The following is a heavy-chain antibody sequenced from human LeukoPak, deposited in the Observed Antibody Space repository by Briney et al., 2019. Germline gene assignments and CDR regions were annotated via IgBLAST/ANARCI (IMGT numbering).Heavy chain of an antibody. CDR1: GYTFTSYG. J-gene: IGHJ4*02. V-gene: IGHV1-18*01. CDR3: ARTGGSSGLDH. D-gene: IGHD3-22*01. CDR2: ISAYNGNT. Sequence: ASVKVSCKASGYTFTSYGISWVRQAPGQGLEWMGWISAYNGNTNYAQKLQGRVTMTRDTSTSTVYMELSSLRSEDTAVYYCARTGGSSGLDHWGQGTLVTVSS.